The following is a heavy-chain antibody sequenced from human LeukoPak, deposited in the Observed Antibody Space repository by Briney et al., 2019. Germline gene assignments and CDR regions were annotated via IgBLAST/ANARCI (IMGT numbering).Heavy chain of an antibody. D-gene: IGHD4-11*01. CDR2: INPSAGST. CDR1: GYTFINYY. CDR3: ARQRDSNWFDP. J-gene: IGHJ5*02. Sequence: ASVKVSCKASGYTFINYYMHWVRHAPGQGLEWMGIINPSAGSTTYAQNFQGRVTMTRDTSTNTVYMELNSLRSDDTAVYYCARQRDSNWFDPWGQGTQVTVSS. V-gene: IGHV1-46*01.